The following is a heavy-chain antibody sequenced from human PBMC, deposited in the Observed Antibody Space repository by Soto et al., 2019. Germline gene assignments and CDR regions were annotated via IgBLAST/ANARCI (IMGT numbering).Heavy chain of an antibody. CDR1: GGSISSSSYY. J-gene: IGHJ6*03. CDR3: ARLPAGEISSSSPPGVYYYYMDV. CDR2: IYYSGST. Sequence: SETLSLTCTVFGGSISSSSYYWGWIRQPPGKGLEWIGSIYYSGSTYYNPSLKSRVTISVDTSKNQFSLKLSSVTAADTVVYYCARLPAGEISSSSPPGVYYYYMDVWGKGTTVTVSS. V-gene: IGHV4-39*01. D-gene: IGHD6-6*01.